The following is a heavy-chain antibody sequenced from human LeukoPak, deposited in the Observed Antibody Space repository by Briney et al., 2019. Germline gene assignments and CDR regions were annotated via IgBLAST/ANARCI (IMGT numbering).Heavy chain of an antibody. CDR3: AREGNWFDP. Sequence: GGSLRLSCAASGFTFSSYEMNRVRQAPGKGLEWVSYISSSGSTIYYADSVKGRFTISRDNAKNSLYLQMNSLRAEDTAVYYCAREGNWFDPWGQGTLVTVSS. CDR1: GFTFSSYE. CDR2: ISSSGSTI. V-gene: IGHV3-48*03. J-gene: IGHJ5*02.